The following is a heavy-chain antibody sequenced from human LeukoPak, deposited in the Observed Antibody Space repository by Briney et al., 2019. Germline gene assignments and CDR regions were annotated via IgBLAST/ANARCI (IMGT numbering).Heavy chain of an antibody. D-gene: IGHD6-19*01. CDR3: TRGCIAVAGFLFDY. Sequence: PGGSLRLSCAASGFTFSSYWMHWVRHAPGKGLVWVSRINSGGSSTTDADSVKGRFTISRDNSNNTLYLQMNSLRAEDTAVYYCTRGCIAVAGFLFDYWGQGILVTVSS. J-gene: IGHJ4*02. V-gene: IGHV3-74*01. CDR2: INSGGSST. CDR1: GFTFSSYW.